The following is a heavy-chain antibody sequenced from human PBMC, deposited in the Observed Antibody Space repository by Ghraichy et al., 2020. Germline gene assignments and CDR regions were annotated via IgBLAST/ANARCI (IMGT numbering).Heavy chain of an antibody. CDR1: GGSFSDYY. CDR2: INHSGST. D-gene: IGHD2-15*01. CDR3: ARGGGRIVVVVAATGDKRGAWFDP. J-gene: IGHJ5*02. V-gene: IGHV4-34*01. Sequence: SETLSLTCAVYGGSFSDYYWSWIRQPPGKGLEWIGEINHSGSTNYNPSLKSRVTISVDTSKNQFSLKLSSVTAADTAVYFCARGGGRIVVVVAATGDKRGAWFDPWGQGTLVTVSS.